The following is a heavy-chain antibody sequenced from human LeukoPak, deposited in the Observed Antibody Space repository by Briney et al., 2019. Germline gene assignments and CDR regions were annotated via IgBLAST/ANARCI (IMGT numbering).Heavy chain of an antibody. CDR2: ISGYNART. CDR3: ARYTRRWFDY. Sequence: ASVKVSCKASGYMFDTFGISWVRQAPGQGLEWMGWISGYNARTNYAQKLQGRVTMTTDTSTSTAYMELRSLRSDDTAVYYCARYTRRWFDYWGQGTLVTVSS. D-gene: IGHD4-17*01. J-gene: IGHJ4*02. CDR1: GYMFDTFG. V-gene: IGHV1-18*01.